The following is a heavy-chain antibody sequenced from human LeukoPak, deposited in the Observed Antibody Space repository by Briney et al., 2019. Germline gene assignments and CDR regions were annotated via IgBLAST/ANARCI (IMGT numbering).Heavy chain of an antibody. CDR2: INPSGGDTTYAQI. V-gene: IGHV1-46*01. Sequence: ASVKVSCKASGYTFIAYYIHWVRQAPGQGLEWIGMINPSGGDTTYAQISYAQKFQGTITVTRDTSTSTVYMELNSLSSDDPATYYCARAYGGRDAFDIWGQGKMVAVSS. CDR3: ARAYGGRDAFDI. D-gene: IGHD4-23*01. J-gene: IGHJ3*02. CDR1: GYTFIAYY.